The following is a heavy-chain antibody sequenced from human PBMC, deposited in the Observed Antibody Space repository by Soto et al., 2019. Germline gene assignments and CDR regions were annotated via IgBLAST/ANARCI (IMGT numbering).Heavy chain of an antibody. CDR3: AGPDIVVVPAVHDAFDI. J-gene: IGHJ3*02. D-gene: IGHD2-2*01. CDR2: IYYSGST. CDR1: GGSISSSSYY. Sequence: SETLSLTCTVSGGSISSSSYYWGWIRQPPGKGLEWIGSIYYSGSTYYNPSLKSRVTISVDTSKNQFSLKLSSVTAADTAVYYCAGPDIVVVPAVHDAFDIWGQGTMVTVSS. V-gene: IGHV4-39*01.